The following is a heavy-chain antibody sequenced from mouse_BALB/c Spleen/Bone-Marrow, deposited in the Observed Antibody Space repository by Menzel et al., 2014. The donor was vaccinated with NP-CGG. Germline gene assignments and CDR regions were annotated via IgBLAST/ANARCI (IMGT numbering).Heavy chain of an antibody. CDR3: ARVWYFDY. CDR1: GFTFSSYG. V-gene: IGHV5-6-3*01. Sequence: EVNVVESGGGLVQPGGSLKLSCAASGFTFSSYGMSWVRQTPDKRLELVATINSNGGSTYYPDSVKGRFTISRDNAKNTLCLQMSSLKSEDTAMYYCARVWYFDYWGQGTSLTVSS. CDR2: INSNGGST. J-gene: IGHJ2*03.